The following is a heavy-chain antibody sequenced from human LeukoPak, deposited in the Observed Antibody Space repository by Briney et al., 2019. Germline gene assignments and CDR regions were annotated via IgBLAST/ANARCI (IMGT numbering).Heavy chain of an antibody. CDR1: GFTFSSYA. Sequence: GGSLRLSCAASGFTFSSYAMHWVRQAPGKGLEYVSAISSNGGSTYYANSVKGRFTISRDNSKNTLYLQMNSPRAEDTAMYYCARIITIGYCSGEKCFNFDYWGQGTLVTVSS. D-gene: IGHD2-15*01. J-gene: IGHJ4*02. V-gene: IGHV3-64*01. CDR3: ARIITIGYCSGEKCFNFDY. CDR2: ISSNGGST.